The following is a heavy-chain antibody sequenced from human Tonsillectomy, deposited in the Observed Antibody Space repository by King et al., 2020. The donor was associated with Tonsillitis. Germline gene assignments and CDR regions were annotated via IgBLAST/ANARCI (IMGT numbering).Heavy chain of an antibody. D-gene: IGHD3-3*01. V-gene: IGHV3-33*08. CDR3: ATSRSRFAPFEY. J-gene: IGHJ4*02. CDR2: IWFDGSNK. Sequence: VQLVESGGGVVQPGRPLTLSCAASGFTFSSYGMHWVRQAPGKGLEWVAVIWFDGSNKYYADSVKGRFTISRDNSKNTLYLQMNSLRAEDTAVYYCATSRSRFAPFEYWGQGTLVTVSS. CDR1: GFTFSSYG.